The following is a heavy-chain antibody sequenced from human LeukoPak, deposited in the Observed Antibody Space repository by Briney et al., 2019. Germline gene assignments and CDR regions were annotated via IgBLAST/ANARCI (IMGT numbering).Heavy chain of an antibody. CDR1: GFTFNGYA. CDR2: ISDSGDNT. V-gene: IGHV3-23*01. D-gene: IGHD2-21*01. J-gene: IGHJ4*02. Sequence: GGSLRLSCAASGFTFNGYAMNWVRQAPGKGLEWVSAISDSGDNTYYADSVRGRFTISRDNSKNTLYLQMSSLRAEDTAVYYCAKDLNRGLPDYWGQGTLVTVSS. CDR3: AKDLNRGLPDY.